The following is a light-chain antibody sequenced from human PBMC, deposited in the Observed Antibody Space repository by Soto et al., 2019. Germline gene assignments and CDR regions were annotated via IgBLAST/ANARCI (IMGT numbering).Light chain of an antibody. J-gene: IGLJ2*01. CDR3: QTWVTGIQI. CDR1: SGHSSYA. Sequence: QPVLTQSPSASASLGASVKLTCTLSSGHSSYAIAWHQQQPEKGPRYLMKLNSDGSHSKGDGIPDRFSGSSSGAERYLTISCLQSEDEADYYCQTWVTGIQIFGGGTKLTVL. V-gene: IGLV4-69*01. CDR2: LNSDGSH.